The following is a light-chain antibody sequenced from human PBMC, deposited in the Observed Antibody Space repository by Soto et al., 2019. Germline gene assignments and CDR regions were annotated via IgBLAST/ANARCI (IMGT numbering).Light chain of an antibody. CDR3: MQGTHWPIT. CDR1: QGPLYYDGNIY. CDR2: RVS. Sequence: VVMTQSPLSLPVTLGQPASISCRSSQGPLYYDGNIYVNWFQQRPGQSPRRLIYRVSSRDSGVPDRFSGSGAGTDFTLKISRVEAEDVGVYYCMQGTHWPITFGQGTRLEIK. J-gene: IGKJ5*01. V-gene: IGKV2-30*01.